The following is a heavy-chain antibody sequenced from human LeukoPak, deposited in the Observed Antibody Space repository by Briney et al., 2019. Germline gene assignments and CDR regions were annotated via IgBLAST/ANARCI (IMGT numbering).Heavy chain of an antibody. CDR3: ARQQGQLVLSWFDP. CDR2: IYYSGST. CDR1: GGSFSGYY. J-gene: IGHJ5*02. V-gene: IGHV4-59*08. Sequence: SETLSLTCAVYGGSFSGYYWSWIRQPPGKGLEWIGYIYYSGSTNYNPSLKSRVTISVDTSKNQFSLKLSSVTAADTAVYYCARQQGQLVLSWFDPWGQGTLVTVSS. D-gene: IGHD6-13*01.